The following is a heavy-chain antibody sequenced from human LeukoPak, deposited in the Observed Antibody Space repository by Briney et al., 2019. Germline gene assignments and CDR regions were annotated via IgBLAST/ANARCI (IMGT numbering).Heavy chain of an antibody. J-gene: IGHJ6*02. CDR1: GFTFSSNW. Sequence: GGSLRLSCAASGFTFSSNWMHWVRQAPGKGLVWVSHINSDGSITSYADSVKGRFTISRDNAKNTLYLQMNSLRAEDTAVYYCARDAVDTANAVWGQGTTVTVSS. D-gene: IGHD5-18*01. CDR2: INSDGSIT. CDR3: ARDAVDTANAV. V-gene: IGHV3-74*01.